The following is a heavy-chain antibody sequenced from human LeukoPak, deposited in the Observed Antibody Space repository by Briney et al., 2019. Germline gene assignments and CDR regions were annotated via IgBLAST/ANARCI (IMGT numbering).Heavy chain of an antibody. CDR1: GFTFSSYA. CDR3: AREGAWSYYAWFDP. V-gene: IGHV3-30*04. CDR2: ISYDGSNK. D-gene: IGHD1-26*01. Sequence: PGGSLRLSCAASGFTFSSYAMHRVRQAPGKGLEWVAVISYDGSNKYYADSVKGRFTISRDNSKNTLYLQMNSLRAEDTAVYYCAREGAWSYYAWFDPWGQGTLVTVSS. J-gene: IGHJ5*02.